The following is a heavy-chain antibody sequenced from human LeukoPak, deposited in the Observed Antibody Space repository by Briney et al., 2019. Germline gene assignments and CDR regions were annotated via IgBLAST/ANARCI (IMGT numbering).Heavy chain of an antibody. CDR3: ARGVSYYYDNSGHPGWYFDL. J-gene: IGHJ2*01. CDR2: IRTTGDT. V-gene: IGHV3-13*01. D-gene: IGHD3-22*01. Sequence: GVSLRLSCAVSGFTFNYYDMHWVRQAPGKRLEWASAIRTTGDTHYPDSVKGRFAMSREDAKNSVHLQMNTLRAGDTAVYYCARGVSYYYDNSGHPGWYFDLWGRGTLVTVSS. CDR1: GFTFNYYD.